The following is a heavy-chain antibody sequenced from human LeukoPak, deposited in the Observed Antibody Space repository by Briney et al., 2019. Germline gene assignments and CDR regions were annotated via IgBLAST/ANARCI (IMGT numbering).Heavy chain of an antibody. Sequence: GGSLRLSCAASGFTFSSYGMHWVRQAPGKGLEWVAVISYDGSNKYYADSVKGRFTISRDNSKNTPYLQMNSLRAEDTAVYYCAKERFDYWGQGTLVTVSS. V-gene: IGHV3-30*18. CDR3: AKERFDY. CDR2: ISYDGSNK. CDR1: GFTFSSYG. J-gene: IGHJ4*02.